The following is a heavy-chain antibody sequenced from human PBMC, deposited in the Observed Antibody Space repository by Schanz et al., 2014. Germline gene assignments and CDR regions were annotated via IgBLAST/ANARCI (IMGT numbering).Heavy chain of an antibody. CDR3: ARGTDTAMEHRPFDY. J-gene: IGHJ4*02. D-gene: IGHD5-18*01. CDR2: IVGGGGRT. Sequence: VQLLESGGGLVQPGGSLRISCAASGFTFSGYAMSWVRQAPGKGLEWVSSIVGGGGRTYYADSVKGRFTISRDNSKNTLYLQMNNLRAEDTAVYYCARGTDTAMEHRPFDYWGQGTLVTVSS. V-gene: IGHV3-23*01. CDR1: GFTFSGYA.